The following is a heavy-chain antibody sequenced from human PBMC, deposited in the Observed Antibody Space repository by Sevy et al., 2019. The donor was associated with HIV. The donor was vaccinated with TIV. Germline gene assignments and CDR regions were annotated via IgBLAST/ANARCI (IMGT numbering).Heavy chain of an antibody. V-gene: IGHV3-15*07. J-gene: IGHJ4*02. CDR2: IKSKTDGETK. Sequence: GGSLRLSCAASGLEFTIAWMNWVRQAPGKGLEWVGRIKSKTDGETKDYADPVKGRFTISRDDSGNMLYLDMNSLRTEDTAVYYCSANNFDYWGQGTLVTVSS. CDR3: SANNFDY. CDR1: GLEFTIAW.